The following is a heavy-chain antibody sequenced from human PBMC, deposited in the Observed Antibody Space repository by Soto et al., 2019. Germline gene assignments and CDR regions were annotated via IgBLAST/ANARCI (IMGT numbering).Heavy chain of an antibody. Sequence: QLQLQESGPGLVKPSETLSLTCTVSGGSISSRSYYWGWIRQPPGKGLEWIGSIYYSGTTYYNPSLKIRVTISVDSSKNQFSLKLSSVTAADTAVYYCGRSVAGRNDGFDIWGQGTKVTVSS. CDR1: GGSISSRSYY. CDR2: IYYSGTT. V-gene: IGHV4-39*01. J-gene: IGHJ3*02. D-gene: IGHD6-19*01. CDR3: GRSVAGRNDGFDI.